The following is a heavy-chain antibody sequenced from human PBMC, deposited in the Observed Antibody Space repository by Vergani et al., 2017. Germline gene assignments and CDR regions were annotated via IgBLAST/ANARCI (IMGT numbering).Heavy chain of an antibody. J-gene: IGHJ6*03. CDR1: GGSFTSYH. D-gene: IGHD4-11*01. CDR2: IDHTGRP. V-gene: IGHV4-34*01. Sequence: QVQLQQWGGGLLKPSETLSLTCVVNGGSFTSYHWTWIRQSPGEGLEWVGDIDHTGRPDYNPSLKSRLTMSVDKCRNQFSLTLNSVTATDTAIYFCARVNTETNGHLYYYYYMDVWCQGTAVTVS. CDR3: ARVNTETNGHLYYYYYMDV.